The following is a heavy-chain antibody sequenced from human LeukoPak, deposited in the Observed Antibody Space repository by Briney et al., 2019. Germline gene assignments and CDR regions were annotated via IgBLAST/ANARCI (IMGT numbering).Heavy chain of an antibody. CDR3: AKVCSSTSCYAFFDY. V-gene: IGHV3-30*04. J-gene: IGHJ4*02. CDR2: ISYDAKNN. CDR1: GFTFSDYA. D-gene: IGHD2-2*01. Sequence: GGSLRLSCAASGFTFSDYAMHWVRQAPGKGLEWVTVISYDAKNNYYADSVKGRFTISRDNSKNTLYLQMNSLRAEDAAVYYCAKVCSSTSCYAFFDYWGQGTLVTVSS.